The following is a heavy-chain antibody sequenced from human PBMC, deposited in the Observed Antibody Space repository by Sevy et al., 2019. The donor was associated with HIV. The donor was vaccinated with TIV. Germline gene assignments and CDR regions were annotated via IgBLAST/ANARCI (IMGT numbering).Heavy chain of an antibody. CDR3: AATKGCYENSGSPFAY. CDR1: GHTLNRLG. Sequence: ASVKVSCKVYGHTLNRLGMHWVRQAPGKGLEWMGSFDPEDGETFQAQKFQGRVTMTDDTSTDTAYMELSSLRYEDTAVYCCAATKGCYENSGSPFAYWGLVSLVAVSS. CDR2: FDPEDGET. J-gene: IGHJ4*02. D-gene: IGHD3-22*01. V-gene: IGHV1-24*01.